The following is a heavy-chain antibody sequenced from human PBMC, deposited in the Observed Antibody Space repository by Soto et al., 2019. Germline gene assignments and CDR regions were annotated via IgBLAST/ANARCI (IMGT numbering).Heavy chain of an antibody. J-gene: IGHJ4*02. CDR1: GFTFSSYG. Sequence: GGSLRLSCAASGFTFSSYGMHWVRQAPGKGLEWVAVIWYDGSNKYYADSVKGRFTISRDNSKNTLYLQMNSLRAEDTAVYYCARDGYCSGGSCYSVPVFDYGGQETLVTVPS. V-gene: IGHV3-33*01. CDR3: ARDGYCSGGSCYSVPVFDY. D-gene: IGHD2-15*01. CDR2: IWYDGSNK.